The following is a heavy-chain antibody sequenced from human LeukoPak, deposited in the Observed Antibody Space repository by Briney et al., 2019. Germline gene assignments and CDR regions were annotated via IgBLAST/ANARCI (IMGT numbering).Heavy chain of an antibody. CDR1: GFTFSSYG. V-gene: IGHV3-30*02. J-gene: IGHJ3*02. D-gene: IGHD2-2*01. CDR2: IRYDGSNK. CDR3: AKGVVPRPDDAFDI. Sequence: GGSLRLSCAASGFTFSSYGMHWVRQAPGKGLEWVAFIRYDGSNKYYADSVKGRFTISRDNSKDTLYLQMNSLRAEDTAVYYCAKGVVPRPDDAFDIWGQGTMVTVSS.